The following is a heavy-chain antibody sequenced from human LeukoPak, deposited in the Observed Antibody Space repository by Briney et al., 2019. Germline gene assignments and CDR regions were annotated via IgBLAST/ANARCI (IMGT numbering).Heavy chain of an antibody. CDR1: GGSISSGDYY. CDR2: IYYSGST. CDR3: ARDRNGYNPLDY. Sequence: SETLSLTCTVSGGSISSGDYYWSWIRQPPGKGLEWIGYIYYSGSTYYNPSLKSRVTISVHTSKNQFSLKLSSATAADTAVYYCARDRNGYNPLDYWGQGTLVTVSS. D-gene: IGHD5-24*01. J-gene: IGHJ4*02. V-gene: IGHV4-30-4*08.